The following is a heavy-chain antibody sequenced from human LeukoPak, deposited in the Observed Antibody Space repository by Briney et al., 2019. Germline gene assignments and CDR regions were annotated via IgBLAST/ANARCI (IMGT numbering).Heavy chain of an antibody. Sequence: ASVKVSCKASGYTFTSYYMHWVRQPPEHGLEWMGLINPSGGSTSYAQKFQGRVTMTRDTSTSTVYMELSSLRSEDTAVYYCATPLERRDGYNYFDYWGQGTLVTVSP. D-gene: IGHD5-24*01. J-gene: IGHJ4*02. CDR2: INPSGGST. CDR3: ATPLERRDGYNYFDY. V-gene: IGHV1-46*01. CDR1: GYTFTSYY.